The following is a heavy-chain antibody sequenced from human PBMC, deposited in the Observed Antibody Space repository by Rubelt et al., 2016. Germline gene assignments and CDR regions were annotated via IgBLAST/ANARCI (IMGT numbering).Heavy chain of an antibody. CDR3: ARGSQLAVARL. CDR1: GGSISSYY. V-gene: IGHV4-59*01. D-gene: IGHD6-19*01. CDR2: IYYSGST. J-gene: IGHJ4*02. Sequence: QVQLQESGPGLVKPSETLSLTCTVSGGSISSYYWSWIRQPPGKGLEWIGYIYYSGSTNNNPSLRVRVPIPVDTSRNQFYLKLSSVTAAETAVYYCARGSQLAVARLWGQGTLVTVSS.